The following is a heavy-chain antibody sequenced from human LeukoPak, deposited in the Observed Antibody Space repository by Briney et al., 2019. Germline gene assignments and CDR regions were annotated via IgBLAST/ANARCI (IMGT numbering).Heavy chain of an antibody. D-gene: IGHD6-6*01. CDR3: ATSITSLNDY. CDR2: INPDGSKT. Sequence: GGSLRLSCAASGFTFSTYWFHWVRQTPGKGLVWVSRINPDGSKTDYADSVKGRFTISRDNAKNTLYLQMSGLRAEDTHIYYCATSITSLNDYWAQGTLVTVSS. J-gene: IGHJ4*02. CDR1: GFTFSTYW. V-gene: IGHV3-74*01.